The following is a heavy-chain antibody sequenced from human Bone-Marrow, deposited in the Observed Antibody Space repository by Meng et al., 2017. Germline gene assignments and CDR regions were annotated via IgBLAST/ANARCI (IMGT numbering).Heavy chain of an antibody. Sequence: PGASGKVSCKDSCYTFTLYGMRWDRQAPGQWLEWMGLINTNTGNPTYAQGFTGRFVFSLDTSDNTAYRQISSLKAEDTAVYYCSRTYYYDSSGYYYFDYWGQGTLVTVSS. V-gene: IGHV7-4-1*02. J-gene: IGHJ4*02. D-gene: IGHD3-22*01. CDR3: SRTYYYDSSGYYYFDY. CDR1: CYTFTLYG. CDR2: INTNTGNP.